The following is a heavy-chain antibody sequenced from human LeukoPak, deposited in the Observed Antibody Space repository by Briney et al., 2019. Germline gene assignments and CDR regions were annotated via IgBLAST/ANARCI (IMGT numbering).Heavy chain of an antibody. D-gene: IGHD2/OR15-2a*01. J-gene: IGHJ4*02. Sequence: TGGSLRLSCAASGFTFDDYAMHWVRQAPGKGLEWVSGISWNSGSIGYADSVKGRFTISRDNAKNSLYLQMNSLRAEDTAVYYCAKNFEESVFDYWGQGTLVTVSS. CDR1: GFTFDDYA. CDR2: ISWNSGSI. V-gene: IGHV3-9*01. CDR3: AKNFEESVFDY.